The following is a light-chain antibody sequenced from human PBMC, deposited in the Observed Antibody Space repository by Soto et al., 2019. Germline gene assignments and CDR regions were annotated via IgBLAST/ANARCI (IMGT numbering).Light chain of an antibody. J-gene: IGKJ5*01. CDR1: QSLLHITGETF. CDR2: EVS. V-gene: IGKV2D-29*02. Sequence: DVVMTQTPLSLSVAPGQPASISCKSSQSLLHITGETFLFWYLQKPGQSPQLLIYEVSTRVSGVPDRFNGSGSRTDFTLEISRVETDDVGIYYCMQSTQLPPTFGQGTRLGIE. CDR3: MQSTQLPPT.